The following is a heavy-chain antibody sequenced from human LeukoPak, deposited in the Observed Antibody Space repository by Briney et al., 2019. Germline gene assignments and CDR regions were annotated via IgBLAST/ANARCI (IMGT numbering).Heavy chain of an antibody. Sequence: PGGSLRLSCAASGFTFSSYAMSWVRQAPGKGLEWVSAISGSGGSTYYADSVKGRFTISRGNSKNTLYLQMNSLRAEDTAVYYCAKDAARVLLWFGEFDYWGQGTLVTVSS. CDR3: AKDAARVLLWFGEFDY. V-gene: IGHV3-23*01. CDR1: GFTFSSYA. J-gene: IGHJ4*02. D-gene: IGHD3-10*01. CDR2: ISGSGGST.